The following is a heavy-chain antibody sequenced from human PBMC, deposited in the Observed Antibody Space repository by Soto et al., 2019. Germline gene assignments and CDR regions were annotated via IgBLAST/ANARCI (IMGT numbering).Heavy chain of an antibody. V-gene: IGHV4-31*03. J-gene: IGHJ3*02. CDR1: GGSINSGGYY. D-gene: IGHD3-22*01. CDR3: ARDSTPYYYDSSGPLPHAFDI. Sequence: QLQESGPGLVKPSETLSLMCTVSGGSINSGGYYWSWIRQHPGKGLEWIGNINYSGTTYYNPSLKGRVAISVDTSKNHFSLRLSSVTAADTAVYYCARDSTPYYYDSSGPLPHAFDIWGRGTMVTVSS. CDR2: INYSGTT.